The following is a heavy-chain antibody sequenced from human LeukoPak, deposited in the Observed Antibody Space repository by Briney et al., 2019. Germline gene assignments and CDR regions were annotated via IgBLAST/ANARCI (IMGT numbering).Heavy chain of an antibody. CDR2: INPNSGGT. V-gene: IGHV1-2*02. D-gene: IGHD6-6*01. CDR1: GYTFAGYY. J-gene: IGHJ4*02. CDR3: ARGGSSSEFDY. Sequence: VASVKVSCKASGYTFAGYYVCWVRQAPGQGLEWMGWINPNSGGTKYAQKFQGRVTMTRDTSTSTVYMEVSSLRSQDRAVYYCARGGSSSEFDYWGQGTLVTVSS.